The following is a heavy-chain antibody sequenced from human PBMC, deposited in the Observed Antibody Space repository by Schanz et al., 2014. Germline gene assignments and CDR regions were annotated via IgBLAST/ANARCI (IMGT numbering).Heavy chain of an antibody. CDR3: AKDLGGYSSSRIEYFQH. J-gene: IGHJ1*01. CDR2: TSNDGSFT. CDR1: GFTFSDSW. V-gene: IGHV3-74*01. Sequence: EVQLVESGGGLVQPGGSLRLSCAASGFTFSDSWMHWVRQAPGKGLVWVSRTSNDGSFTTFADSVKGRFTISRDNAKNTLYLQMNSLRAEDTAVYYCAKDLGGYSSSRIEYFQHWGQGTLVIVSS. D-gene: IGHD6-13*01.